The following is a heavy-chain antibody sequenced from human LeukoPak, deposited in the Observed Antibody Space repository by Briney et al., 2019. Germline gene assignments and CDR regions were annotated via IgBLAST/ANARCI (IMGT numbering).Heavy chain of an antibody. CDR3: APATMTFDY. Sequence: ASVKVSCKTSGYTFTAHNMHWVRQAPGLGLEWTGWINPNTGDTSYAQRFQGRVTMTRDTSISTAYMELSGLKSDDTAVYYCAPATMTFDYWGQGTLVTVSS. J-gene: IGHJ4*02. CDR1: GYTFTAHN. V-gene: IGHV1-2*02. CDR2: INPNTGDT. D-gene: IGHD5-24*01.